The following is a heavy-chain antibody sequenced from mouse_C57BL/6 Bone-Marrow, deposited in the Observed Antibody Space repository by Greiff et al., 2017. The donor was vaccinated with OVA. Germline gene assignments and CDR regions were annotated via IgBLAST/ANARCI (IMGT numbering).Heavy chain of an antibody. J-gene: IGHJ3*01. V-gene: IGHV1-54*01. CDR1: GYAFTNYL. CDR2: INPGSGGT. D-gene: IGHD2-3*01. CDR3: ARSLDDGGFAY. Sequence: VQLQQSGAELVRPGTSVKVSCKASGYAFTNYLIEWVKQRPGQGLEWIGVINPGSGGTNYNEKFKGKATLTADKSSSTAYMQLSSLTSEDSAVYFCARSLDDGGFAYWGQGTLVTVSA.